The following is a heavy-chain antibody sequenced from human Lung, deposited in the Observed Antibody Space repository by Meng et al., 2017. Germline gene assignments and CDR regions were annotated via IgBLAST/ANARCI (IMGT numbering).Heavy chain of an antibody. CDR1: GGSFSDYY. CDR2: INHSGST. Sequence: VPLRQWGAGLLKPSETLSLTCVVSGGSFSDYYWGWIRHPPGKGLEWIGEINHSGSTNYNPSLESRATISVDTSQNNLSLKLSSVTAADSAVYYCARGPTTMAHDFDYWGQGTLVTVSS. D-gene: IGHD4-11*01. V-gene: IGHV4-34*01. J-gene: IGHJ4*02. CDR3: ARGPTTMAHDFDY.